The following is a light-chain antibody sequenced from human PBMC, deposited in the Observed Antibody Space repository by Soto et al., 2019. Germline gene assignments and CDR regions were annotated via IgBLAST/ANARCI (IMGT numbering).Light chain of an antibody. CDR3: QQYGTSPTT. V-gene: IGKV3-20*01. Sequence: EILLTQSPGTLSLSPGERATLSCRASQSGTSNYLAWYQQKPGQAPRLLIYDALSRATGIPDRFSGSGSGTDFTLTISRLEPEDFAVYYCQQYGTSPTTFGQGTKLEI. J-gene: IGKJ2*01. CDR1: QSGTSNY. CDR2: DAL.